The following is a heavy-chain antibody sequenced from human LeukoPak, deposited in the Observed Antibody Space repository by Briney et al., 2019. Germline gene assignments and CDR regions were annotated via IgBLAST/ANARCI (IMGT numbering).Heavy chain of an antibody. D-gene: IGHD3-3*01. CDR3: ARGPGVFGRIWYMDV. CDR2: IFSDGKI. Sequence: PSETLSLTCSVSGDPTIYNYWSWIRQPAGKGLEWIGRIFSDGKINYSPSLESRVTMSVDNAKNQFSLRLSSVTAADTAVYYCARGPGVFGRIWYMDVWGQGTTVSVSS. CDR1: GDPTIYNY. V-gene: IGHV4-4*07. J-gene: IGHJ6*03.